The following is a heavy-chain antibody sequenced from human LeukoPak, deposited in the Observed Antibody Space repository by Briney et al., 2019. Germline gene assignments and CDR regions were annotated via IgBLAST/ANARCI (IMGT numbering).Heavy chain of an antibody. CDR1: GFTFSNYA. Sequence: PGGSLRLSCAASGFTFSNYAMHWVRQAPGKGLDWVAVISFHGRDKFYADSVKGRLTISRDNSKNTLFLQMNSLRAEDTAVYYCAKDGGLWVSAHWGDSWGRGTLVTVSS. CDR3: AKDGGLWVSAHWGDS. D-gene: IGHD7-27*01. J-gene: IGHJ4*02. CDR2: ISFHGRDK. V-gene: IGHV3-30*04.